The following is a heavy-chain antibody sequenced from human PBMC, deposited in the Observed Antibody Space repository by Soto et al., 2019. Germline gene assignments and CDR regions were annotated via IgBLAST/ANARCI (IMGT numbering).Heavy chain of an antibody. V-gene: IGHV4-59*01. Sequence: QVQLQESGPGLVKPSETLSLTCTVSGGSISSYYWSWIRQPPGKGLEGIGYINYSGSTNYNPSLKRRFTISVDTSKNQFSLKLSSVTAADTAVYYCARARIMITFGGVIATHFDYWGQGTLVTVSS. CDR3: ARARIMITFGGVIATHFDY. CDR1: GGSISSYY. CDR2: INYSGST. D-gene: IGHD3-16*02. J-gene: IGHJ4*02.